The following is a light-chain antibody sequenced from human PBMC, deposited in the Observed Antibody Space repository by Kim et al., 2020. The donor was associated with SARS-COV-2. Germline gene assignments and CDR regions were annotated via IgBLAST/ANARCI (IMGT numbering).Light chain of an antibody. CDR3: LQDYTYPFT. J-gene: IGKJ3*01. CDR1: QDIRND. CDR2: ATS. V-gene: IGKV1-6*01. Sequence: GSVGDRVTITGRASQDIRNDLGWYQQKPGKAPKLLIYATSSLQSGVPSRFSGSGSGTHFTLTISSLQPEDFATYYCLQDYTYPFTFGPGTKVDIK.